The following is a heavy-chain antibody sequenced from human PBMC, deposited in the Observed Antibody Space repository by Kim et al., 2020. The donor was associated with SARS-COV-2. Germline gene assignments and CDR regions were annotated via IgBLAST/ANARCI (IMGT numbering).Heavy chain of an antibody. CDR2: NK. Sequence: NKYYADSGEGRFTVSRDNSKNTLYLQMNSLRAEDTALYYCARESDTAAFDVWGPGTMVTVSS. CDR3: ARESDTAAFDV. V-gene: IGHV3-33*01. J-gene: IGHJ3*01.